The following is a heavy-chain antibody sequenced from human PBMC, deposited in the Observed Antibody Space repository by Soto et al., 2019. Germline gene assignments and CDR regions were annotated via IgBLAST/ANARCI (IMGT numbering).Heavy chain of an antibody. V-gene: IGHV3-33*01. D-gene: IGHD5-18*01. CDR3: ARDQGRGYSYGFDY. CDR2: IWYDGSNK. Sequence: GLPMRLSCAAAGVTISSYGMHRVRKDPGKGLEWVAVIWYDGSNKYYADSVKGRFTISRDNSKNTLYLQMNSLRAEDTAVYYCARDQGRGYSYGFDYWGQGTLVTVSS. J-gene: IGHJ4*02. CDR1: GVTISSYG.